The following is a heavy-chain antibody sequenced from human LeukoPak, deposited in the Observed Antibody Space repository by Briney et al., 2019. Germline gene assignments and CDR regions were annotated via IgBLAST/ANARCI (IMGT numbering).Heavy chain of an antibody. D-gene: IGHD1-7*01. CDR3: ARDRGTNGNYHRGYFDY. CDR1: GFTFSSYG. CDR2: IWYDGSNK. J-gene: IGHJ4*02. Sequence: GGSLRLSCAASGFTFSSYGMHWVRQAPGKGLEWVAVIWYDGSNKYYADSVKGRFTISRDNSKNTLYLQMNSLRAEDTAVFYCARDRGTNGNYHRGYFDYWGQGTLVTVSS. V-gene: IGHV3-33*01.